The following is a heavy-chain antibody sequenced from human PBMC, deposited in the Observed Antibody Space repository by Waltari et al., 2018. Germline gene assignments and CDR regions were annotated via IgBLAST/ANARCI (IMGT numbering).Heavy chain of an antibody. CDR1: GGSISSYY. V-gene: IGHV4-59*01. CDR3: ARGIVGATTPHFDD. Sequence: QVQLQESGPGLVKPSETLSLTCTVSGGSISSYYWSWIRQPPGKGLEWIGYIYYSGSTDYNATLKRRVTISVDTSKNQFSLKVSSVTAAETAVYYCARGIVGATTPHFDDWGQGTLVNVSS. J-gene: IGHJ4*02. CDR2: IYYSGST. D-gene: IGHD1-26*01.